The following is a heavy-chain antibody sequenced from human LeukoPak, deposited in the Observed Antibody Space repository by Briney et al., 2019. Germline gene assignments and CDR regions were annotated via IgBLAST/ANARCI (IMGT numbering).Heavy chain of an antibody. Sequence: PGGSLRLSCAASGFALSNYWMHWVRQAPGKGLVWASRITSDGSSTNYADSVKGRFTISRDNAKNTLYLQMNSLRAEDTAVYYCVRSSGFPGYWGQGTLVTVSS. J-gene: IGHJ4*02. V-gene: IGHV3-74*01. D-gene: IGHD3-22*01. CDR2: ITSDGSST. CDR3: VRSSGFPGY. CDR1: GFALSNYW.